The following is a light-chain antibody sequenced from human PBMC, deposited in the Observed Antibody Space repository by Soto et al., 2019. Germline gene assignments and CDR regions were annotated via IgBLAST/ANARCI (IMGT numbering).Light chain of an antibody. CDR3: CSYAGSYTMV. CDR2: DVN. V-gene: IGLV2-11*01. CDR1: SSDVGGYNY. Sequence: QSVLIQPRSVSGSPGQSVTISCTGTSSDVGGYNYVSWYQQHPGKAPKFIIYDVNKRPSGVPDRFSGSKSGTTASLTISGLQADDEADYYCCSYAGSYTMVFGGGTKVTVL. J-gene: IGLJ2*01.